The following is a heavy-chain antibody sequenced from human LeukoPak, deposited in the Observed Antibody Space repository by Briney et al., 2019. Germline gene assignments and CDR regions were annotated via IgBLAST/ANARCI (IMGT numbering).Heavy chain of an antibody. CDR3: ARDRGAYGVVVITTIDY. J-gene: IGHJ4*02. Sequence: GASVKVSCKASGYTFTGYYMHWVRQAPGQGLEWMEWINPNSGGTTYAQKFQGRVTMTRDTSISTAYMELSRLRSDDTAVYYCARDRGAYGVVVITTIDYWGQGTLVTVSS. D-gene: IGHD3-22*01. CDR2: INPNSGGT. CDR1: GYTFTGYY. V-gene: IGHV1-2*02.